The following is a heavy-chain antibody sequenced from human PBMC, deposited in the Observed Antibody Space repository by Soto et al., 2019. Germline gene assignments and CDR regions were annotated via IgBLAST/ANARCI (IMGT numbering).Heavy chain of an antibody. Sequence: PGGSLRLSCAASGFTFSSYAMHWVRQAPGKGLEWVAVISYDGSNKYYADSVKGRFTISRDNSKNTLYLQMNSLRAEDTAVYYCARVYDYGDYGEDYWGQGTLVTVSS. CDR1: GFTFSSYA. J-gene: IGHJ4*02. CDR3: ARVYDYGDYGEDY. D-gene: IGHD4-17*01. V-gene: IGHV3-30-3*01. CDR2: ISYDGSNK.